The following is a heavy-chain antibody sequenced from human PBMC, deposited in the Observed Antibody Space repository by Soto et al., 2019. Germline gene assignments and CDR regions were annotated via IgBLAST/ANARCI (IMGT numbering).Heavy chain of an antibody. V-gene: IGHV3-11*06. Sequence: VGSLRLSCAASGVTFSEDYMSWIRQAPGKGLEWVSYISSSSSYTNYADSVKGRFTISRDNAKNSLYLQMNSLRAEDTAVYYCARSNYGDLNFDYWGQGTLVTVS. J-gene: IGHJ4*02. CDR3: ARSNYGDLNFDY. CDR2: ISSSSSYT. CDR1: GVTFSEDY. D-gene: IGHD4-17*01.